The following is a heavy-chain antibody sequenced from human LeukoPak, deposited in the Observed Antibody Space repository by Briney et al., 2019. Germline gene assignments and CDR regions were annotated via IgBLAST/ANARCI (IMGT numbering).Heavy chain of an antibody. CDR1: GFTFSRYA. Sequence: GGSLRLSCAASGFTFSRYAMTWVRQAPGKGLEWVSAISDGGGSTYYADSVKGRFTISRDNSENTLFLQMSSLRAEDTAVYYCAKRGSTYLNWYFDLWGRGSPVTVSS. CDR3: AKRGSTYLNWYFDL. V-gene: IGHV3-23*01. CDR2: ISDGGGST. J-gene: IGHJ2*01. D-gene: IGHD2/OR15-2a*01.